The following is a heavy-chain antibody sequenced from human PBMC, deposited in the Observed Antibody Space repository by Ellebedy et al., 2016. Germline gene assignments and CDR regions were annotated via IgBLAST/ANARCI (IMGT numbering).Heavy chain of an antibody. Sequence: ETLSLTCAASGFTVNGYDMHWVRQAPGKGLEWVSYISSTTRTIYYADSVKGRFTISRDNDKNSLYLEMNSLRAEDTAVYYCAKERGSGYYCFDYWGQGTLVTVSS. CDR2: ISSTTRTI. CDR3: AKERGSGYYCFDY. V-gene: IGHV3-48*01. J-gene: IGHJ4*02. D-gene: IGHD3-22*01. CDR1: GFTVNGYD.